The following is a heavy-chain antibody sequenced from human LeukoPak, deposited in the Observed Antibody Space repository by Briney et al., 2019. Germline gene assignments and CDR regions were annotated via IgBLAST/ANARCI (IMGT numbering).Heavy chain of an antibody. D-gene: IGHD1-14*01. V-gene: IGHV3-7*01. J-gene: IGHJ4*02. Sequence: GGSLRLSCAASGFTFTKYWMTWVRQAPGKGLEWVGNIKQDGSDKNYMDSVKGRYTISRDNTKNSVYLQMSSLRAEDTAVYYCAREVWGPEYWGQGTLVTVSS. CDR1: GFTFTKYW. CDR2: IKQDGSDK. CDR3: AREVWGPEY.